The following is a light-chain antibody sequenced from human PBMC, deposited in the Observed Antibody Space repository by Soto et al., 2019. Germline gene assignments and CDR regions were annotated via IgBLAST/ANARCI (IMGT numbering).Light chain of an antibody. CDR3: QQYGSSRT. CDR2: GAS. Sequence: EMVLTQSPATLSLSPGERATLSCRASQSISSSYLAWYQQKPGQAPRLLVYGASSRATGIPDRFSGSGSGTDFTLTISRLEPDDFAVYYCQQYGSSRTFGQGTKVEIK. V-gene: IGKV3-20*01. J-gene: IGKJ1*01. CDR1: QSISSSY.